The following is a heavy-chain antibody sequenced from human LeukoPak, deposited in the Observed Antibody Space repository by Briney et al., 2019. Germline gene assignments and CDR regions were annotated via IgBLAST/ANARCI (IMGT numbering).Heavy chain of an antibody. J-gene: IGHJ4*02. Sequence: ASVKVSCKASGYTFTGYYMHWVRQAPGRGHESMGWINPNSGGTNYAQKFQGRVTMTRDTCISTAYMELSRLRSDDTAVNYCARSRWAAPDSWGQGTLVTVSS. CDR1: GYTFTGYY. D-gene: IGHD4-23*01. V-gene: IGHV1-2*02. CDR2: INPNSGGT. CDR3: ARSRWAAPDS.